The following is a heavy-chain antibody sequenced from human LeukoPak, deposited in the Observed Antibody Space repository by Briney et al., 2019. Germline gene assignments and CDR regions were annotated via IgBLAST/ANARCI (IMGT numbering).Heavy chain of an antibody. CDR1: GGTFSSYA. V-gene: IGHV1-69*05. D-gene: IGHD5-24*01. CDR3: ARGREMATHYYMDV. J-gene: IGHJ6*03. CDR2: IIPIFGTA. Sequence: SVKVSCKASGGTFSSYAISWVRQAPGQGLEWMGGIIPIFGTANYAQRFQGRVTITTDESTSTAYMELSSLRSEDTAVYYCARGREMATHYYMDVWGKGTTVTVSS.